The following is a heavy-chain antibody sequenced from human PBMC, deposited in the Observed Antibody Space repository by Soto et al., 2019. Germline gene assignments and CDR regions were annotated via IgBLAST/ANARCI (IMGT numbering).Heavy chain of an antibody. CDR1: GFTFGDYA. CDR3: TRDQLVVVPAAIGYYYYYYMDV. D-gene: IGHD2-2*02. Sequence: GSLRLSCTASGFTFGDYAMSWFRQAPGKGLEWVGFIRSKAYGGTTEYAASVKGRFTISRDDSKSIAYLQMNSLKTEDTAVYYCTRDQLVVVPAAIGYYYYYYMDVWGKGTTVTVSS. CDR2: IRSKAYGGTT. V-gene: IGHV3-49*03. J-gene: IGHJ6*03.